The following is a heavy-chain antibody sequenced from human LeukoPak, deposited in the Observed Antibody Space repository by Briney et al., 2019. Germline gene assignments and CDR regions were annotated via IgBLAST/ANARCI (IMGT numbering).Heavy chain of an antibody. CDR1: GGTFSSYA. V-gene: IGHV1-69*13. Sequence: ASVKVSCKASGGTFSSYAISWVRQAPGQGLEWMGGIIPNFGTANYAQKFQGRVTITADESTSTAYMELSSLRSEDTAVYYCARGPWFPPESYFDYWGQGTLVTVSS. CDR3: ARGPWFPPESYFDY. CDR2: IIPNFGTA. J-gene: IGHJ4*02. D-gene: IGHD3-10*01.